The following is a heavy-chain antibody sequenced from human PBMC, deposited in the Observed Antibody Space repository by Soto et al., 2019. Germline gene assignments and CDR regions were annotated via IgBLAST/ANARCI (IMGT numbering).Heavy chain of an antibody. D-gene: IGHD1-20*01. CDR3: AREGGNWNFDY. Sequence: SETLSLTCTVSGDSVSSGSYFWSWIRQPPGKGLEWIGYIYYSGSTNYSPSLKSRVTISVDTSKNQFSLKLGSVTAADTAVYYCAREGGNWNFDYWGQGTLVTVSS. J-gene: IGHJ4*02. V-gene: IGHV4-61*01. CDR1: GDSVSSGSYF. CDR2: IYYSGST.